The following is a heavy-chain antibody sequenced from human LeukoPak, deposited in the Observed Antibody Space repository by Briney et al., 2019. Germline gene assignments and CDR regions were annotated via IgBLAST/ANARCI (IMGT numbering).Heavy chain of an antibody. V-gene: IGHV3-53*04. CDR2: IYSGGST. CDR1: GFTVSSNY. J-gene: IGHJ6*02. Sequence: GGSLRLSCAASGFTVSSNYMSWVRQAPGKGPEWVSVIYSGGSTYYADSVKGRFTISRHNSKNTLYLQMNSLRAEDTAVYYCARVRRSPGYYGMDAWGQGTTVTVSS. CDR3: ARVRRSPGYYGMDA.